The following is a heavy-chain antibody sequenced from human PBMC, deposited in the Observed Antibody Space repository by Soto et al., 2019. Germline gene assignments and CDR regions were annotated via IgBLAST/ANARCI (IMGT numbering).Heavy chain of an antibody. V-gene: IGHV4-59*01. CDR3: ASRRNSLLRRIPVQH. D-gene: IGHD3-22*01. CDR1: GGSISSYY. J-gene: IGHJ1*01. Sequence: SETLSLTCTVSGGSISSYYWSWIRQPPGKGLEWIGYIYYSGSTNYNPSLKSRVTISVDTSKNQFSLKLSSVTAADTAVYYCASRRNSLLRRIPVQHWGQGTLVTVSS. CDR2: IYYSGST.